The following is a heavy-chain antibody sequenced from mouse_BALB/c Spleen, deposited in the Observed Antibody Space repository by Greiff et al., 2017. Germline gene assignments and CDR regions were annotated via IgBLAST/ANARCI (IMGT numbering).Heavy chain of an antibody. CDR3: AREEGRGTHFDY. Sequence: EVKLMESGGGLVQPGGSLKLSCAASGFTFSSYGMSWVRQTPDKRLELVATINSNGGSTYYPDSVKGRFTISRDNAKNTLYLQMSSLKSEDTAMYYCAREEGRGTHFDYWGQGTTLTVSS. CDR2: INSNGGST. V-gene: IGHV5-6-3*01. D-gene: IGHD3-3*01. J-gene: IGHJ2*01. CDR1: GFTFSSYG.